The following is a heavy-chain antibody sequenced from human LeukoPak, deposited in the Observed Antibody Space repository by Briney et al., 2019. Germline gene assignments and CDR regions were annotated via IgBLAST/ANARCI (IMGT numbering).Heavy chain of an antibody. D-gene: IGHD3-10*01. CDR2: ISDDGSRQ. J-gene: IGHJ4*02. Sequence: QPGRSLRLSCAATGFTFSNYAVHWGRQAPGKGREWVAFISDDGSRQHYADSVKGRCTISRDNSKNTLNLQMNSLRAEDTAVYYCVKDRTGTYTLDYWGQGILVTVSS. V-gene: IGHV3-30-3*01. CDR3: VKDRTGTYTLDY. CDR1: GFTFSNYA.